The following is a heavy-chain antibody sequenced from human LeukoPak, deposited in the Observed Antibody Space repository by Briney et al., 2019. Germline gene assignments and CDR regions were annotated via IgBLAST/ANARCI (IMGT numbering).Heavy chain of an antibody. V-gene: IGHV4-59*05. J-gene: IGHJ4*02. CDR1: GGSISSYY. CDR2: IYYSGST. D-gene: IGHD3-3*01. CDR3: ARHFYDFWSGYPGAFDY. Sequence: SETLSLTCTVSGGSISSYYWSWIRQPPGKGLEWIGSIYYSGSTYYNPSLKSRVTISVDTSKNQFSLKLSSVTAADTAVYYCARHFYDFWSGYPGAFDYWGQGTLVTVSS.